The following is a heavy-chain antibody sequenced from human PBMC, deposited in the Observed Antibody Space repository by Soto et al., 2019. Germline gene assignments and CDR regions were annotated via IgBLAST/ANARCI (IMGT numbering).Heavy chain of an antibody. D-gene: IGHD3-22*01. CDR1: VGSMNTFY. J-gene: IGHJ4*02. CDR2: IYFRGTT. V-gene: IGHV4-59*01. CDR3: ARSSGYATPLDQ. Sequence: SETLSLTCTVSVGSMNTFYWSWVRQSPGKGLEWIGYIYFRGTTHYHPSLQSRVSISIDTSQNQFSLKLNSMTTADTAVYYCARSSGYATPLDQWGQGTLVTVSS.